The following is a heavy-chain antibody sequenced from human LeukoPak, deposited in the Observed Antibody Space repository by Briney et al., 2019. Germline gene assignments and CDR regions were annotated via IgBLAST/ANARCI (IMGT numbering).Heavy chain of an antibody. CDR3: ASPHPLTTY. J-gene: IGHJ4*02. CDR2: INHSGST. Sequence: SETLSLTCTVSGGSISSYYWSWIRQPPGKGLEWIGEINHSGSTNYNPSLKSRVTISVDTSKNQFSLKLSSVTAADTAVYYCASPHPLTTYWGQGTLVTVSS. CDR1: GGSISSYY. V-gene: IGHV4-34*01. D-gene: IGHD4-11*01.